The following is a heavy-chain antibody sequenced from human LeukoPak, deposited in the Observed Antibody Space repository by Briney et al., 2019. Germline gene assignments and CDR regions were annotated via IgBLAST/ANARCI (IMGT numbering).Heavy chain of an antibody. CDR3: ARDSMMYGMDA. V-gene: IGHV3-21*04. D-gene: IGHD3-22*01. CDR1: GFSFSTYS. Sequence: PGGSLRLSCAASGFSFSTYSMTWVRQAPGKGLEWVSSITSSGSPIYYADSMKGRFTISRDNAKNSLYLQMNSLRAEDTAVYYCARDSMMYGMDAWGQGTTVTVSS. J-gene: IGHJ6*02. CDR2: ITSSGSPI.